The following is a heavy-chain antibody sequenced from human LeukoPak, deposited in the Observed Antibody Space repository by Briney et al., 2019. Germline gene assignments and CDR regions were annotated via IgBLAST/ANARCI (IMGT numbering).Heavy chain of an antibody. D-gene: IGHD1-26*01. CDR2: ISGGSSGST. CDR1: GFTFSDYA. Sequence: GGSLRLSCAASGFTFSDYAMSWVRQAPGKGLEWLSVISGGSSGSTYYADSVKGRFTISRDNSKNTLYLQMNSLRAEDTAVYYCAKDLGGGSYYGYWGQGTLVTVSS. V-gene: IGHV3-23*01. J-gene: IGHJ4*02. CDR3: AKDLGGGSYYGY.